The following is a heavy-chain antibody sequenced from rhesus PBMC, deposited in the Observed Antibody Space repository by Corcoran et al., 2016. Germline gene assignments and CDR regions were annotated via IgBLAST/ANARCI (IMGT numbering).Heavy chain of an antibody. CDR2: ISGSGGST. CDR1: GDSISGYYY. D-gene: IGHD4-29*01. J-gene: IGHJ4*01. CDR3: ARSWGSRYYFDY. Sequence: QVQLQQWGEGLVKPSETLSLTCAVYGDSISGYYYWSWIRQPPGKGLECIGRISGSGGSTDYNPSLRSRVTISTATSKNQFSLKLSSVTAAYTAMYYCARSWGSRYYFDYWGQGVLVTVSS. V-gene: IGHV4-73*01.